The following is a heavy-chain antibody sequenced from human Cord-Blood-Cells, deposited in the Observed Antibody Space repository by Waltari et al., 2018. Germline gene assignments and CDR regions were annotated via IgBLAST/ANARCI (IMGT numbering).Heavy chain of an antibody. CDR3: ARGGGGDHNWDDAFDI. Sequence: QVQLVQSGAEVKKPGSSVKVSCKASGGTFSSYAISWVRQAPGQGLEWMGGIIPILGTANYAQKFQGRVTITAEKSTSTAYMELRSLRSEDTAVYYCARGGGGDHNWDDAFDIWGQGTMVTVSS. CDR1: GGTFSSYA. J-gene: IGHJ3*02. V-gene: IGHV1-69*06. D-gene: IGHD1-20*01. CDR2: IIPILGTA.